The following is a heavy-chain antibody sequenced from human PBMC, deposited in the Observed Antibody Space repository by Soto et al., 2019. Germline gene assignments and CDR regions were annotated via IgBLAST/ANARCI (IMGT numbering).Heavy chain of an antibody. CDR3: VRDDDNLENGLDH. CDR1: GLTFSSYG. CDR2: IPHDGTYQ. D-gene: IGHD1-1*01. V-gene: IGHV3-30*19. J-gene: IGHJ4*02. Sequence: QVQLVESGGGVVQPGGSLRLSCTASGLTFSSYGMHWVRQAPGKGLQWVAVIPHDGTYQYYLDSVKGRFTISRDNSKDTLYLQMNSLRVEDTAVYYCVRDDDNLENGLDHWGQGTLVTVSS.